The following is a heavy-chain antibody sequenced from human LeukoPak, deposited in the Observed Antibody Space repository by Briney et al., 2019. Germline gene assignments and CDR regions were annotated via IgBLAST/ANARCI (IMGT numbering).Heavy chain of an antibody. V-gene: IGHV4-59*01. J-gene: IGHJ4*02. CDR1: GGSISSYY. Sequence: SETLSLTCTVSGGSISSYYWSWIRQPPGKALEWIGYIYYNGSTNYNPSLKSRVTLSVDTSKNQFSLKLSSVTAADTAVYYCARLPPVETATTYFDYWGQGTLVTVSS. CDR2: IYYNGST. CDR3: ARLPPVETATTYFDY. D-gene: IGHD5-24*01.